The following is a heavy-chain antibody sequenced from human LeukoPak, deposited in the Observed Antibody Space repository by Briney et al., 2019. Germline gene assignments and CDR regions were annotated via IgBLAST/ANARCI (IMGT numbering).Heavy chain of an antibody. J-gene: IGHJ4*02. CDR3: ARMNYVSSGWGAPFDY. Sequence: GGSLRLSCAASGFTFSSYSMNWVRQAPGKGLEWVSSISSSSSYVYYADSVKGRFTISRDNAKNSLYLQMNSLRAEDTAVYYCARMNYVSSGWGAPFDYWGQGTLVTVSS. CDR1: GFTFSSYS. V-gene: IGHV3-21*01. CDR2: ISSSSSYV. D-gene: IGHD1-7*01.